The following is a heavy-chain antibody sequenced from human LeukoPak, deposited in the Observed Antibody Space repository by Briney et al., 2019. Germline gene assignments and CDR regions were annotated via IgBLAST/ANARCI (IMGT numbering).Heavy chain of an antibody. J-gene: IGHJ4*02. Sequence: GRSLRLSCAASGCTFNDYAMHWVRQPPGKGLEWVSGISWNSGSIGYADSVKGRFTISRDNAKNSLYLQMSSLRAEDTAVYFCARKGELERRRSWDYWGQGTLVTVSS. CDR3: ARKGELERRRSWDY. CDR1: GCTFNDYA. D-gene: IGHD1-1*01. V-gene: IGHV3-9*01. CDR2: ISWNSGSI.